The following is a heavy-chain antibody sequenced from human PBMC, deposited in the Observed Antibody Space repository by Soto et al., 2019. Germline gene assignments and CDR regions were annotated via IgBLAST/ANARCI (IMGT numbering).Heavy chain of an antibody. CDR1: GFTFSSYG. CDR3: ARDGITPLTGYSSGWYLGY. D-gene: IGHD6-19*01. Sequence: QVQLVESGGGVVQPGRSLRLSCAASGFTFSSYGMHWVRQAPGKGLEWVAVIWYDGSNKYYADSVKGRFTISRDNSKTTLYLQMNSLGAEDTAVYYCARDGITPLTGYSSGWYLGYWGQGTLVTVSS. J-gene: IGHJ4*02. CDR2: IWYDGSNK. V-gene: IGHV3-33*01.